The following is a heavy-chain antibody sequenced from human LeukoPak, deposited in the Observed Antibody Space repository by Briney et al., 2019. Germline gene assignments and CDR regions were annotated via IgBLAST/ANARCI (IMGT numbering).Heavy chain of an antibody. CDR3: ARDKGYNSAY. Sequence: GGSLRPSCAAPGLTFSSYWMTWVRQTPGKGLEWVANIRMDGGEQYYMDSVEGRFTISRDNAKNSLYLQMYSLRPEDTAVYYCARDKGYNSAYWGRGTLVTVSS. CDR1: GLTFSSYW. D-gene: IGHD5-24*01. J-gene: IGHJ4*02. V-gene: IGHV3-7*01. CDR2: IRMDGGEQ.